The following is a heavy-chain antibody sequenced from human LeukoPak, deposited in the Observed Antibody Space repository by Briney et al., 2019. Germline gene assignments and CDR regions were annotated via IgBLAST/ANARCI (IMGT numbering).Heavy chain of an antibody. CDR3: ARVRGIAAAGTRWFDP. CDR1: GYTFTSYD. CDR2: MNPNSGNT. V-gene: IGHV1-8*01. D-gene: IGHD6-13*01. J-gene: IGHJ5*02. Sequence: ASVTVSCTASGYTFTSYDINWVRQATGQGLEWMGWMNPNSGNTGYAQKFQGRVTMTRNTSISTAYMELSSLRSEDTAVYYCARVRGIAAAGTRWFDPWGQGTLVTVSS.